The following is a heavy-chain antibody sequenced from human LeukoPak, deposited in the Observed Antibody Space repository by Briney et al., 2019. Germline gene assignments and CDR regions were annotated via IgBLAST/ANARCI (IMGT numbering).Heavy chain of an antibody. CDR1: GFTFSSYA. CDR2: ISASGGST. D-gene: IGHD6-19*01. J-gene: IGHJ4*02. CDR3: ARDQASSGYPTNFAY. V-gene: IGHV3-23*01. Sequence: HPGGSLRLSCAASGFTFSSYAMSWVRQAPGKGLEWVSGISASGGSTYYADSVKGRFTISRDNAKNTLYLQMNSLRVEDTALYYCARDQASSGYPTNFAYWGQGTLVTVSS.